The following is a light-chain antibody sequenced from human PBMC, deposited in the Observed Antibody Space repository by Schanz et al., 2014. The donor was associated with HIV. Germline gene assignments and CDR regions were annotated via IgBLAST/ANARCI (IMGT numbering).Light chain of an antibody. Sequence: QSALTQPPSASGSPGQSVTISCTGTTSDIGNHDFVSWYQQHPGKAPKLMIYDVTKRPSGVPARFSGSKSGNTASLTIFDLQPEDEADYYCSSLSTSGAPVFGTGTKLTVL. CDR3: SSLSTSGAPV. V-gene: IGLV2-8*01. J-gene: IGLJ1*01. CDR2: DVT. CDR1: TSDIGNHDF.